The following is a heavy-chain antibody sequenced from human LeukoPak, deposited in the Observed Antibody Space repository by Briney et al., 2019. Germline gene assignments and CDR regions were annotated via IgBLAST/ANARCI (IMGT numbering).Heavy chain of an antibody. V-gene: IGHV1-18*01. J-gene: IGHJ3*02. CDR3: AREGAYYDFWSGYYPDAFDI. CDR1: GYTFTSYG. Sequence: ASVKVSCKASGYTFTSYGISWVRQAPGQGLEWMGWISAYNGNTNYTQKLQGRVTMTTDTSTSTAYMELRSLRSDDTAVYYCAREGAYYDFWSGYYPDAFDIWGQGTMVTVSS. D-gene: IGHD3-3*01. CDR2: ISAYNGNT.